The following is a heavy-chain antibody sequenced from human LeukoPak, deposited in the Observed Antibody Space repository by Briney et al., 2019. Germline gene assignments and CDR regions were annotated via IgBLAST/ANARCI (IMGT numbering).Heavy chain of an antibody. V-gene: IGHV3-7*03. CDR1: GFTFSSYW. J-gene: IGHJ4*02. CDR3: ARDRRYSSGWYVY. CDR2: IKQDGSEK. Sequence: GGSLRLSCAASGFTFSSYWMSWVRQAPGKGLEWVANIKQDGSEKYYVDSVKGRFTISRDNAKNSLYLQMNSLRAEDTAVYYCARDRRYSSGWYVYWGQGTLVTVSS. D-gene: IGHD6-19*01.